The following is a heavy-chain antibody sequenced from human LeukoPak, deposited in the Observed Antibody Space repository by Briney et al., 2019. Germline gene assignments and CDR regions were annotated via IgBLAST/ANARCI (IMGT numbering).Heavy chain of an antibody. V-gene: IGHV1-46*01. D-gene: IGHD1-26*01. J-gene: IGHJ4*02. CDR2: INPSGGST. CDR1: GYTFTNNY. CDR3: ARGNTGSYFDY. Sequence: GASVKVSCRASGYTFTNNYMHWVRQAPGQGLEWMGIINPSGGSTPYAQKFQGRVTMTRDTSTSTAYMDLSSLTSEDTALYYCARGNTGSYFDYWGQGTLVTVSS.